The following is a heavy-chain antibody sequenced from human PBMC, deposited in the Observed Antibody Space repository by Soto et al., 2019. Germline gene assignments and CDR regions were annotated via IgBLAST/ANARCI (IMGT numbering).Heavy chain of an antibody. CDR3: SRAGMLTTPYYSDY. CDR2: IRHKIYSYST. J-gene: IGHJ4*02. V-gene: IGHV3-72*01. Sequence: EVQLVEFGGGLVQPEASLRLSCAASGFNFSDYYMDWVRQAPGKGLEWVGRIRHKIYSYSTEYAASVKGRFTISRDDSTLYLQMNSLKTEDTAMYYFSRAGMLTTPYYSDYWGQGTLVTVSS. D-gene: IGHD2-15*01. CDR1: GFNFSDYY.